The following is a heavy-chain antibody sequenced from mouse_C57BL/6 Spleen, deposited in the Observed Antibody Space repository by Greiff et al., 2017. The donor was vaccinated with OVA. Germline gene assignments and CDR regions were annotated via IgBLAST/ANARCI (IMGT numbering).Heavy chain of an antibody. J-gene: IGHJ4*01. V-gene: IGHV1-62-2*01. CDR3: ARHESRNYAMDY. CDR1: GYTFTEYT. D-gene: IGHD1-1*01. CDR2: FYPGSGSI. Sequence: VQRVESGAELVKPGASVKLSCKASGYTFTEYTIHWVKQRSGQGLEWIGWFYPGSGSIKYNEKFKDKATLTADKSSSTVYMELSRLTSEDSAVYFCARHESRNYAMDYWGQGTSVTVSS.